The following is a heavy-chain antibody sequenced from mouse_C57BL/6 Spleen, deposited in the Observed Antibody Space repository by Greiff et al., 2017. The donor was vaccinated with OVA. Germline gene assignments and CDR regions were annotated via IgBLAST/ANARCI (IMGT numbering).Heavy chain of an antibody. CDR3: ARRGNYGFDY. V-gene: IGHV1-52*01. CDR1: GYTFTSYW. J-gene: IGHJ2*01. D-gene: IGHD2-1*01. CDR2: IDPSDSET. Sequence: QVQLQQPGAELVRPGSSVKLSCKASGYTFTSYWMHWVKQRPIQGLEWIGNIDPSDSETHYNQKFKDKATLTVDKSSSTAYLQLSSLTSEDSAVYYCARRGNYGFDYWGQGTTLTVSS.